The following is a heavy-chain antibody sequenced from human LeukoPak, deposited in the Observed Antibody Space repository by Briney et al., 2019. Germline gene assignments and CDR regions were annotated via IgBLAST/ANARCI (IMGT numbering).Heavy chain of an antibody. V-gene: IGHV4-34*01. Sequence: SETLSLTCAVYGGSFSGYYWSWIRQPPGKGLEWIGEINHSGSTNYNPSLKSRVTISVDTSKNQFSLKLRSVTAADTAVYYCASNYRPGIADQGDYWGQGTLVTVSS. J-gene: IGHJ4*02. CDR3: ASNYRPGIADQGDY. CDR1: GGSFSGYY. D-gene: IGHD6-13*01. CDR2: INHSGST.